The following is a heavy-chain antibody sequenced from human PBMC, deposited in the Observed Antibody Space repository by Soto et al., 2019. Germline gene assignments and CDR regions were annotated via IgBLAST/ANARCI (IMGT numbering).Heavy chain of an antibody. Sequence: QVQLVESGGGVVQPGRSLRLSCAASGFTFSSYGMHWVRQAPGKGLEWVAVIWYDGSNKYYADSVKGRFTISRDNSKNTLYLQMNSLRAEDTAVYYCARPLRAYCVGDCCLGYWGQGTLVTVSS. CDR3: ARPLRAYCVGDCCLGY. J-gene: IGHJ4*02. V-gene: IGHV3-33*01. CDR2: IWYDGSNK. CDR1: GFTFSSYG. D-gene: IGHD2-21*01.